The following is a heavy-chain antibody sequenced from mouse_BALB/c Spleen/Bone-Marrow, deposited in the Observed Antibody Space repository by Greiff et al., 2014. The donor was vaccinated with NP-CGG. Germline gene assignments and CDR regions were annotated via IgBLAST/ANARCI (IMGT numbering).Heavy chain of an antibody. V-gene: IGHV5-4*02. Sequence: EVQLVESGGGLVKPGGSLKLSCAASGFTFSDYYMYWVRQTPEKRLEWVATISDGGSCTYYPDSVKGRFTISRDNAKNNLYLQMSSLKSEDTAMYYCAREGDGAYWGQGTLVTVSA. CDR1: GFTFSDYY. CDR2: ISDGGSCT. J-gene: IGHJ3*01. D-gene: IGHD3-3*01. CDR3: AREGDGAY.